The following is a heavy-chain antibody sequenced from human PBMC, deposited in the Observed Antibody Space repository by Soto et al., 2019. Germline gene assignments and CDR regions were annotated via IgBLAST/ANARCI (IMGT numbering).Heavy chain of an antibody. V-gene: IGHV1-18*01. J-gene: IGHJ6*03. CDR3: ARGGPGTSPLYYMDV. CDR2: ISAYNGNT. Sequence: ASVKVSCKASGYTFTSYGISWVRQAPGQGLEWMGWISAYNGNTNYAQMLQGRATMTTDTSTSTAYMELRSLRSDDTAVYYCARGGPGTSPLYYMDVWGKGTTVTVSS. D-gene: IGHD6-13*01. CDR1: GYTFTSYG.